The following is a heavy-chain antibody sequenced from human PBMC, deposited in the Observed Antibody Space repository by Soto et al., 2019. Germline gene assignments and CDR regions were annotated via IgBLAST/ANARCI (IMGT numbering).Heavy chain of an antibody. CDR1: VGYISSGYYY. CDR2: IYYSGST. Sequence: PSETLSLTCTVSVGYISSGYYYLSLIRQPPGKGLEWIGYIYYSGSTYYNPSLKSRVTISVDTSKNQFSLKLSSVTAADTAVYYCARVGGAVAGEFDYWGQGTLVTSPQ. CDR3: ARVGGAVAGEFDY. D-gene: IGHD6-19*01. V-gene: IGHV4-30-4*01. J-gene: IGHJ4*02.